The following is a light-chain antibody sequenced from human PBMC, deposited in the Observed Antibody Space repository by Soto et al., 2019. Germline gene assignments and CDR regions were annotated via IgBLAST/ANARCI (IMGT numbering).Light chain of an antibody. CDR3: QQYGSSYLYT. J-gene: IGKJ2*01. CDR1: QSLVYSNGYSY. Sequence: EIVMTQSPLSLPVSLGEPASISCRSSQSLVYSNGYSYVDWFHQKPGQAPRLLIYGASTRATGVPDRFSGSGSGTDFTLTISELEPEDFAVYYCQQYGSSYLYTFGQGTKVDIK. V-gene: IGKV3-20*01. CDR2: GAS.